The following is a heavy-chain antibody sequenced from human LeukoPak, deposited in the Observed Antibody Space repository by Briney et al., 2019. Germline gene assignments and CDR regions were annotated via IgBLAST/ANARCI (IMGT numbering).Heavy chain of an antibody. D-gene: IGHD4-11*01. V-gene: IGHV3-48*01. CDR3: ARERETTVNVPERLDY. CDR2: ISSSSSTI. CDR1: RFTFSSYS. J-gene: IGHJ4*02. Sequence: GGSLRLSCAASRFTFSSYSMNWVHQAPGKGLEWVSYISSSSSTIYYADSVKGRFTISRDNAKNSLYLQMNSLRAEDTAVYYCARERETTVNVPERLDYWGQGTLVTVSS.